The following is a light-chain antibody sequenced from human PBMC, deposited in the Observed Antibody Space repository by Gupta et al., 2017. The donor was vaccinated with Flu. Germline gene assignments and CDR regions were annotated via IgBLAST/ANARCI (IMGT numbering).Light chain of an antibody. CDR2: GAS. CDR3: QHDNRRPRT. J-gene: IGKJ1*01. Sequence: EIVMTQSSASLSVAPGESATLSCRASLSRTTYLAWYQQKAGQAPRLLIYGASTRARGIPARFRGSGSGTEFTLTITSLQSEDSAVYYCQHDNRRPRTFGQGTKVEIK. V-gene: IGKV3-15*01. CDR1: LSRTTY.